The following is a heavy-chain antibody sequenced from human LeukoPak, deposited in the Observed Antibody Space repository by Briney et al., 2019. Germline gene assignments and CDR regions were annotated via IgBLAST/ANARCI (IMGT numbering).Heavy chain of an antibody. Sequence: GRSLRLSCAAPGFTFDDYAMHWVRQAPGKGLEWVSGISWNSGSIGYADSVKGRFTISGDNAKNSLYLQMNSLRAEDTAVYYCAKLSGYGDYRWHFDYWGQGTLVTVSS. D-gene: IGHD4-17*01. J-gene: IGHJ4*02. V-gene: IGHV3-9*01. CDR3: AKLSGYGDYRWHFDY. CDR1: GFTFDDYA. CDR2: ISWNSGSI.